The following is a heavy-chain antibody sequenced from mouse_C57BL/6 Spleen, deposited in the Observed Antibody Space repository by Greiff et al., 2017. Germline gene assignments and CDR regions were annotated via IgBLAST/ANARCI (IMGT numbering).Heavy chain of an antibody. CDR3: ARGGVYYDYDD. D-gene: IGHD2-4*01. V-gene: IGHV1-69*01. CDR2: IDPSDSYT. J-gene: IGHJ3*01. Sequence: QVQLQQPGAELVMPGASVKLSCKASGYTFTSYWMHWVKQRPGQGLEWIGEIDPSDSYTNYNQKFKGKSTLTVDKSSSTAYMQLSSLTSEDSAVNYCARGGVYYDYDDWGQGTLVTVSA. CDR1: GYTFTSYW.